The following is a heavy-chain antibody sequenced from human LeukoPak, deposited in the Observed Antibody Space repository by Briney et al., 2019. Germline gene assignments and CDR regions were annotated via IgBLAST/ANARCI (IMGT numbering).Heavy chain of an antibody. CDR2: INSDGSST. J-gene: IGHJ3*02. CDR1: GFTFSSYW. D-gene: IGHD5-12*01. CDR3: AVGYDWGDDAFDI. Sequence: GGSLRLSCAASGFTFSSYWMHWVRQAPGKGLVWVSRINSDGSSTSYADSVKGRFTISRDNAKNTLYLQMNSLRAEDTAVYYCAVGYDWGDDAFDIGPQGTMVTVSS. V-gene: IGHV3-74*01.